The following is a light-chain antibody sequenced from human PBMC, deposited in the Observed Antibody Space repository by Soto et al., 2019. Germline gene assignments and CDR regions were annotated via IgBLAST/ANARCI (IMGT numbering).Light chain of an antibody. J-gene: IGKJ1*01. CDR3: QQYNSFLWT. CDR2: KAS. V-gene: IGKV1-5*03. CDR1: QSISSW. Sequence: DIQMTQSPSTLSASVGDRVTITCRASQSISSWLAWYQQKPGKAPKLLIYKASSLESGVPSGFSGSGSGTEFTLTISSLQTDDFATYYCQQYNSFLWTFGQGTKVDIK.